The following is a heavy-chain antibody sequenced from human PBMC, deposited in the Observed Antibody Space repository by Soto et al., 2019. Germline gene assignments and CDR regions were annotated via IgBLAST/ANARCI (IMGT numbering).Heavy chain of an antibody. CDR2: IYYTGNT. D-gene: IGHD1-1*01. V-gene: IGHV4-31*03. CDR1: GGSISSGGTGSY. CDR3: ASGHDAYKVRY. J-gene: IGHJ4*02. Sequence: QVQLQESGPGLVKPSQTLSLTCTVSGGSISSGGTGSYWTWIRQVPGKGLEWIGYIYYTGNTYDNPSLKSRPTISIDTSENQFSLKLTSVTAADTAVYFCASGHDAYKVRYWGQGTLVTVSS.